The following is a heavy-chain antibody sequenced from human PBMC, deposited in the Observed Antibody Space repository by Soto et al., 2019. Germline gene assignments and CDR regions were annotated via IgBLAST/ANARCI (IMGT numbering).Heavy chain of an antibody. J-gene: IGHJ6*02. Sequence: SETLSLTCTVSGGSIGSSSYYWGWIRQPPWKGLEWIGSIYYSGSTYYNPSLKSRVTISVDTSKNQFSLKLSSVTAADTAVYYCAREDDSSGYYRYYYYYGMDVWGQGTTVTVS. CDR1: GGSIGSSSYY. V-gene: IGHV4-39*02. D-gene: IGHD3-22*01. CDR3: AREDDSSGYYRYYYYYGMDV. CDR2: IYYSGST.